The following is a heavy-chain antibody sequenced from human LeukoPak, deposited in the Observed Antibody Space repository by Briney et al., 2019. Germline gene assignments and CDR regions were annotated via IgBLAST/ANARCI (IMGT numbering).Heavy chain of an antibody. Sequence: GGSLRLSCAASGFTVSSNYMSWVRQAPGKGLEWVAVIWYDGSNKYYADSVKGRFTISRDNSKNTLYLQMNSLRAEDTAVYYCARGHGDYIAFDYWGQGTLVSVSS. CDR1: GFTVSSNY. CDR2: IWYDGSNK. J-gene: IGHJ4*02. CDR3: ARGHGDYIAFDY. V-gene: IGHV3-33*08. D-gene: IGHD4-17*01.